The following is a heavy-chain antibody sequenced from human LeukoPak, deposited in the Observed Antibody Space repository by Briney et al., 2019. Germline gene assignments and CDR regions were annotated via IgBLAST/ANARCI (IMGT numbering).Heavy chain of an antibody. V-gene: IGHV3-30*18. Sequence: GGSLRLSCAASGFTFSSYGMHWVRQAPGKGLEWVAVISYDGSNKYYADSVKGRFTISRDNSKNTLYLQMNSLRAEDTAVYYCAKAQDIVLKVYGPWGQGTLVTVSS. CDR2: ISYDGSNK. J-gene: IGHJ5*02. CDR3: AKAQDIVLKVYGP. D-gene: IGHD2-8*01. CDR1: GFTFSSYG.